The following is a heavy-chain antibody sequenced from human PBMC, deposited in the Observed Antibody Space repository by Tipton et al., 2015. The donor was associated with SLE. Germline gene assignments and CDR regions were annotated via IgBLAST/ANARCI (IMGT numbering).Heavy chain of an antibody. Sequence: SLRLSCAASGFSFSGHWMYWVRQGPGKVLEWVSRISGDGGSIHYADSVKGRFTISRDNSKNTLYLQMNSLRAEDTAVYYCARELLWFRGYGMDVWGQGTTVTVSS. J-gene: IGHJ6*02. V-gene: IGHV3-74*01. CDR2: ISGDGGSI. CDR3: ARELLWFRGYGMDV. D-gene: IGHD3-10*01. CDR1: GFSFSGHW.